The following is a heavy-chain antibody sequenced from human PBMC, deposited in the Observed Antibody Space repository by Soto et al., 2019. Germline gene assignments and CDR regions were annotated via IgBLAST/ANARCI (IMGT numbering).Heavy chain of an antibody. D-gene: IGHD6-19*01. J-gene: IGHJ6*03. V-gene: IGHV1-3*01. CDR3: ARDVFSSAWPYYMDV. Sequence: QVQLVQSGAEVKKPGASVNVSCKTSGYTFTSYAINWVRQAPGQRLEWMGWINADNGNTKYSQKFQGTVTITRDTSASTAYMEMSSLRSEDTAIYYCARDVFSSAWPYYMDVWGKGTTVTVSS. CDR1: GYTFTSYA. CDR2: INADNGNT.